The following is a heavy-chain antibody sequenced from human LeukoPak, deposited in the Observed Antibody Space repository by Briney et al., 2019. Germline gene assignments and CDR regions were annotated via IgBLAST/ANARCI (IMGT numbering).Heavy chain of an antibody. J-gene: IGHJ4*02. Sequence: SVKVSCKASVYTFTGYYMHWVGQAAGQGLEGMGWINPNRGGTNYAQKFQGRVTMTRDTSISTAYMELGRLRSDDTAVYYCARGSFLPFLYYYGSSGSYFDYWGQGTRVTVSS. CDR2: INPNRGGT. CDR1: VYTFTGYY. V-gene: IGHV1-2*02. D-gene: IGHD3-22*01. CDR3: ARGSFLPFLYYYGSSGSYFDY.